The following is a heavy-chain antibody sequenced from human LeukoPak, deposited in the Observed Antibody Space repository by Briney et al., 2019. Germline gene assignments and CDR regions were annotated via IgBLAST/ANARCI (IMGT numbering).Heavy chain of an antibody. Sequence: ASVKVSCKASGYTFTGCYMHWVRQAPGQGLEWMGWINPNSGGTNYAQKFQGRVTMTRDTSISTAYMELSRLRSDDTAVYYCARGGLRSSGYKGTFDYWGQGTLVTVSS. D-gene: IGHD3-22*01. CDR2: INPNSGGT. J-gene: IGHJ4*02. CDR1: GYTFTGCY. V-gene: IGHV1-2*02. CDR3: ARGGLRSSGYKGTFDY.